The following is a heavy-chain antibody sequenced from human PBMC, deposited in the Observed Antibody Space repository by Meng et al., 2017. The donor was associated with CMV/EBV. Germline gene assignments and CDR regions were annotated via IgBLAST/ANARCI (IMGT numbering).Heavy chain of an antibody. CDR3: AKDPSLGYYDSSGPTAYFDY. CDR1: SIYA. CDR2: ISDSGGTT. D-gene: IGHD3-22*01. V-gene: IGHV3-23*01. J-gene: IGHJ4*02. Sequence: SIYAMGWVRQAPGKGLEWVSAISDSGGTTYYADSVRGRFTISRDNSKNTLYLQMNSLRAEDTAVYYCAKDPSLGYYDSSGPTAYFDYWGQGTLVTVSS.